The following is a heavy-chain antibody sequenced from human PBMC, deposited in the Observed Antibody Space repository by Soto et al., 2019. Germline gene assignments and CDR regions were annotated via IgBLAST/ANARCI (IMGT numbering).Heavy chain of an antibody. CDR1: GAIFSSNA. D-gene: IGHD5-18*01. Sequence: QVQLVQSGAEVKKPGSSVKVTCKASGAIFSSNAISWVRQAPGQGLEWMGGILPIFGRTNYAQKFQGRVTITADESTRTAYMELSSLKSEDTAVYYSATGGRGYSSAPRFYFEYWGQGTLVTVSS. CDR3: ATGGRGYSSAPRFYFEY. CDR2: ILPIFGRT. J-gene: IGHJ4*02. V-gene: IGHV1-69*01.